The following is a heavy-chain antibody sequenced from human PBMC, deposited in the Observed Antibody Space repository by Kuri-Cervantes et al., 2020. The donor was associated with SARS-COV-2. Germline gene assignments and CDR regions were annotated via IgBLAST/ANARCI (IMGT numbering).Heavy chain of an antibody. V-gene: IGHV1-2*02. D-gene: IGHD1-26*01. CDR1: GYPFTGYY. Sequence: ASVKVSCKPSGYPFTGYYIHWVRQAPGQGLEWMGWINPNSGGTTYAQKFQGRVTMTRDTSINTAYMELRSLRSDDTAVYYCARDGRAWELRGPFDYWGQGTLVTVSS. CDR3: ARDGRAWELRGPFDY. CDR2: INPNSGGT. J-gene: IGHJ4*02.